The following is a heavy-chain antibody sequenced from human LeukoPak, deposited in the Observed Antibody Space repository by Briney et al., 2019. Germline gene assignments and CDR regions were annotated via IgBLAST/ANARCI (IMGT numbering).Heavy chain of an antibody. D-gene: IGHD6-25*01. CDR2: ISIDGGRT. V-gene: IGHV3-23*01. CDR3: ARKGIGSSRYQNMDV. J-gene: IGHJ6*03. CDR1: GFTFSSYA. Sequence: GGSLRLSCAASGFTFSSYAMSWVRQAPGKGPEWVSTISIDGGRTYYADSVKGRFTVSRDTSKNTLYLQMNSLRAEDTAVYYCARKGIGSSRYQNMDVWGKGTTVTVSS.